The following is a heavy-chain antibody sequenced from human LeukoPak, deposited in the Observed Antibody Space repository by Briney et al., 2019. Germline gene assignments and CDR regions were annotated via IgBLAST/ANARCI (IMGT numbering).Heavy chain of an antibody. D-gene: IGHD2-2*01. CDR2: IIPIFGTA. CDR1: GGTFSSYA. Sequence: SLKLSCKASGGTFSSYAISWVRHAPGQGLEWIGRIIPIFGTANYAQTFQGRVTITSDESTSTAYMEMTSLRSEETAVYYCASSYHLTYYYYGMDVWGQGTTVTVSS. J-gene: IGHJ6*02. CDR3: ASSYHLTYYYYGMDV. V-gene: IGHV1-69*01.